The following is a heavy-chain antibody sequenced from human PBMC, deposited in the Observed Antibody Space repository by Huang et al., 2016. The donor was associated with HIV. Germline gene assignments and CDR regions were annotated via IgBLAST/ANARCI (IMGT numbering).Heavy chain of an antibody. J-gene: IGHJ5*02. D-gene: IGHD2-2*01. Sequence: QLQLQESGPGLVKPSQNLSLTCTVFGGSVSSRNYYWAWFRQTPGKGLEWIGSIHRSGTAYDNLSLKSRVSRIVDKSKNQFSLEVTSATAADSAIYYCARQGGDCTSISCYLSWFDPWGQGTLVTVSS. CDR1: GGSVSSRNYY. CDR3: ARQGGDCTSISCYLSWFDP. V-gene: IGHV4-39*01. CDR2: IHRSGTA.